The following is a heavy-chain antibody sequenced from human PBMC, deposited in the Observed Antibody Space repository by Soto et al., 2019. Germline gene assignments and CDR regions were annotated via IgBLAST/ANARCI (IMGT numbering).Heavy chain of an antibody. CDR3: TSRTMIVDGLFDY. V-gene: IGHV3-73*01. CDR1: GFTFNTYS. CDR2: IRSKANSYAT. Sequence: GGSLRLSCGASGFTFNTYSMHWVRQASGKGLEWVGRIRSKANSYATAYAASVKGRFTISRDDSKNTAYLQMNSLKTEDTAVYYCTSRTMIVDGLFDYWGQGTLVTVSS. J-gene: IGHJ4*02. D-gene: IGHD3-22*01.